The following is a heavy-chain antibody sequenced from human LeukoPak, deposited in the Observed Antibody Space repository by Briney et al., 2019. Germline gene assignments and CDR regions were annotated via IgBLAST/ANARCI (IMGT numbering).Heavy chain of an antibody. CDR1: GVTFSSYA. Sequence: GGSLRLSCEASGVTFSSYAMSWVRQAPGKGLEWVSAISGSGGSTYYADSVKGRFTISRDNSKNTLYLQMNSLRAEDTAVYYCAKDPYYYDSSEDPFDYWGQGTLVTVSS. D-gene: IGHD3-22*01. CDR3: AKDPYYYDSSEDPFDY. CDR2: ISGSGGST. V-gene: IGHV3-23*01. J-gene: IGHJ4*02.